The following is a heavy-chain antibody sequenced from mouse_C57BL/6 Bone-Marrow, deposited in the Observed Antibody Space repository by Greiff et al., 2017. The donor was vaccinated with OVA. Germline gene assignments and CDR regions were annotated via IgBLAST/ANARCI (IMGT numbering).Heavy chain of an antibody. CDR2: ISYDGSN. D-gene: IGHD1-1*01. CDR1: GYSITSGYY. V-gene: IGHV3-6*01. Sequence: EVKLVESGPGLVKPSQSLSLTCSVTGYSITSGYYWNWIRQFPGNKLEWMGYISYDGSNNYNPSLKNRISITRDTSKNQFFLKLNSVTTEDTATYYCARGTVVANYAMDYWGQGTSVTVSS. CDR3: ARGTVVANYAMDY. J-gene: IGHJ4*01.